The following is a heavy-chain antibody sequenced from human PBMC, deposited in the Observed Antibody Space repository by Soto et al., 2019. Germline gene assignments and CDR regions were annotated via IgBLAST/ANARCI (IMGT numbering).Heavy chain of an antibody. CDR1: GYTFTGHY. J-gene: IGHJ4*02. V-gene: IGHV1-2*02. Sequence: ASVKVSCKTSGYTFTGHYIHWVRQAPQQGPEWVGEIGPESRATRYAQRFRGRVTMTMDTSITTVYMELKNLSPDDTAVYYCGRGRSGQIVVFYWGQGTPVTVSS. CDR2: IGPESRAT. D-gene: IGHD1-26*01. CDR3: GRGRSGQIVVFY.